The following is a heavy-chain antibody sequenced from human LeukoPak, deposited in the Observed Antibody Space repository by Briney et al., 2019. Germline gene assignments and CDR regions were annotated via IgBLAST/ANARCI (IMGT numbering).Heavy chain of an antibody. CDR2: VSSSGGST. CDR1: GFTFSRYD. CDR3: AKGGWLDDY. V-gene: IGHV3-23*01. D-gene: IGHD6-19*01. Sequence: PGGSLRLSCAASGFTFSRYDLSWVRQVPGKGLEWVSAVSSSGGSTCYADSVKGRFNIFRDNSKNTLYLQMNSLTAEDTAVYYCAKGGWLDDYWGQGTLVIVSS. J-gene: IGHJ4*02.